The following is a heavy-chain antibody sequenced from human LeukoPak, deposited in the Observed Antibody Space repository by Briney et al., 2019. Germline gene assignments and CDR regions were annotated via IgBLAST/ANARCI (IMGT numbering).Heavy chain of an antibody. J-gene: IGHJ6*03. V-gene: IGHV1-2*02. D-gene: IGHD3-10*01. Sequence: ASVKVSCKASGYTFTGYYMHWVRQAPGQGLEWMGWINPNSGGTNYAQKFQGRVTMTRDTSISTAYMELSRLRSDDTAVYYCAREVITMVRGVIYYYYYMDVWGKGTTVTVSS. CDR1: GYTFTGYY. CDR2: INPNSGGT. CDR3: AREVITMVRGVIYYYYYMDV.